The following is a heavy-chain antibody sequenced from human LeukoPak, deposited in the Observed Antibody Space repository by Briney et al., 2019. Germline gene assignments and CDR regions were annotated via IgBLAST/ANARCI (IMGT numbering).Heavy chain of an antibody. CDR2: IYYSGST. CDR1: GGSISSYY. Sequence: SETLSLTCTVSGGSISSYYWSWIRQPAGKGLEWIGSIYYSGSTYYNPSLKSRVTISVDTSKNQFSLKLSSVTAADTAVYYCASDTLTTVTTTGYWGQGTLVTVSS. D-gene: IGHD4-17*01. J-gene: IGHJ4*02. V-gene: IGHV4-59*05. CDR3: ASDTLTTVTTTGY.